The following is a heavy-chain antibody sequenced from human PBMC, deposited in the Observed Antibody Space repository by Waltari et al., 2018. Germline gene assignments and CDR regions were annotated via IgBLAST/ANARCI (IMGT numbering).Heavy chain of an antibody. CDR3: AGVAVTATRVGWFDP. J-gene: IGHJ5*02. CDR2: ITPSGGST. D-gene: IGHD2-15*01. V-gene: IGHV1-46*03. CDR1: GYTFTTYY. Sequence: QVQLVQSGAEVKKPGASVKVSCKASGYTFTTYYMNWVRQAPGQGLEWMGIITPSGGSTTYAQKFHGRITMTRDTSTSTVYLELSSLRSEDTAVYYCAGVAVTATRVGWFDPWGLGTLVTVSS.